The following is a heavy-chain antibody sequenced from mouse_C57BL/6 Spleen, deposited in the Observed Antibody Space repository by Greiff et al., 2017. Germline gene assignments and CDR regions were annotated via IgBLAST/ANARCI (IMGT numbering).Heavy chain of an antibody. CDR2: IDPENGDT. CDR3: TTSTTVVASYYAMDY. V-gene: IGHV14-4*01. J-gene: IGHJ4*01. CDR1: GFNIKDDY. D-gene: IGHD1-1*01. Sequence: EVKLMESGAELVRPGASVKLSCTASGFNIKDDYMHWVKQRPEQGLEWIGWIDPENGDTEYASKFQGKATITADTSSNTAYLQLSSLTSEDTAVYYCTTSTTVVASYYAMDYWGQGTSVTVSS.